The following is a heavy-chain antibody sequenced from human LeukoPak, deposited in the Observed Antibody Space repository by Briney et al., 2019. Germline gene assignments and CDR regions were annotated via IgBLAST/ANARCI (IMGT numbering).Heavy chain of an antibody. J-gene: IGHJ6*03. CDR3: ARDNIVATIWADIYYYYYYMDV. CDR2: IDSDGSST. V-gene: IGHV3-74*01. Sequence: PGGSLRLSCAASGFTFSSYWMHWVRQAPGKGLVWVSRIDSDGSSTSYADSVKGRFTISRDNAKNTLYLQMNSLRAEDTAVYYCARDNIVATIWADIYYYYYYMDVWGKGTTVTISS. CDR1: GFTFSSYW. D-gene: IGHD5-12*01.